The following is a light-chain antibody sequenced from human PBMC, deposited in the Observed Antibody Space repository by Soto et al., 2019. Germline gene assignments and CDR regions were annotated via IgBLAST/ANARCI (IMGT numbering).Light chain of an antibody. CDR1: QGISSY. Sequence: IQLTQSPSSLSASVGDRVTITCRASQGISSYLAWYQQKPGKAPKLLIYAASTLQSGVPSRFSGSESGTDFTLTINGLQPEDFATYYCLQAASFPRTFGQGTKVDIK. V-gene: IGKV1-9*01. CDR3: LQAASFPRT. J-gene: IGKJ1*01. CDR2: AAS.